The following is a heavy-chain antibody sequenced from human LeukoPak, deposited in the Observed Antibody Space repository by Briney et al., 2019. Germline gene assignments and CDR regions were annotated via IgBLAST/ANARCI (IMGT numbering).Heavy chain of an antibody. V-gene: IGHV3-9*01. D-gene: IGHD3-22*01. CDR1: GFTFDDYA. Sequence: GGSLRLSCAASGFTFDDYAMHWVRQAPGKGLEWVSGISWNSGSIGYADSVKGRFTISRDNAKNSLYLQMNSLRAEDTALYYCAKGLYYYDSSGDKDYYYGMDVWGQGTTVTVSS. CDR2: ISWNSGSI. CDR3: AKGLYYYDSSGDKDYYYGMDV. J-gene: IGHJ6*02.